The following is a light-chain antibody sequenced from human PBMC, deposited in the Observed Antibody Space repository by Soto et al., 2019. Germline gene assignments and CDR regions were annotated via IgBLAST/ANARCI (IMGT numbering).Light chain of an antibody. Sequence: EIVLTQSPGTLSLSPGERATLSCRASQSVSSSYLAWYQQKPGQAPRLLIYGASSRATGIPDRFSRSGSGKDFTLTISSKEPEDFGVYYCQQYGSPPYTFGQGNKLEIK. V-gene: IGKV3-20*01. CDR2: GAS. CDR1: QSVSSSY. J-gene: IGKJ2*01. CDR3: QQYGSPPYT.